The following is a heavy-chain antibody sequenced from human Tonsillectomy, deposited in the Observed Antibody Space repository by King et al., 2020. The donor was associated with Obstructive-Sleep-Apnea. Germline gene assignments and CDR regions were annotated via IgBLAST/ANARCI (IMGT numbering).Heavy chain of an antibody. D-gene: IGHD6-19*01. CDR2: ISPSRGTT. V-gene: IGHV1-46*02. Sequence: QLVQSGAEVKKPGASVRISCKASGYTFNSYYIHWVRQAPGQGLEWIGIISPSRGTTSHAQKFQGRVTMTRDTSTTTVYMELSSLTSEDTAMYSCATVTVAGGLDYWGQGTLVSVAS. CDR3: ATVTVAGGLDY. J-gene: IGHJ4*02. CDR1: GYTFNSYY.